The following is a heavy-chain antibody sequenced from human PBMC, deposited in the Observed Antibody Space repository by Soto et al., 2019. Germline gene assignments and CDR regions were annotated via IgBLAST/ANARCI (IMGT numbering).Heavy chain of an antibody. J-gene: IGHJ4*02. CDR3: AKDRVPNESSGYYSILTDS. V-gene: IGHV3-23*01. CDR1: CFTFIKYA. CDR2: ISYNGGGT. Sequence: GGSLRLSCAASCFTFIKYAMTWTSQAQGKGLERVTAISYNGGGTYYVDPVKGQFTGSRDNSKNALYLQMHSLIAEDTAVYYCAKDRVPNESSGYYSILTDSWGQGTVVTVS. D-gene: IGHD3-22*01.